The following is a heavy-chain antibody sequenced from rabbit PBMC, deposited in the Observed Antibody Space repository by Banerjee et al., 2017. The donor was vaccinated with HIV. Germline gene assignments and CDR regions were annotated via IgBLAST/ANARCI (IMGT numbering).Heavy chain of an antibody. Sequence: QEQLVESGGGLVQPGGSLKLSCKASGFDFSSYGVSWVRQAPGKGLEWIGYIDPVFGSTYYASWVNGRFTISSHNAQNTLYLQLNSLTAADTATYFCVRALVVSPDLWGPGTLVTVS. CDR2: IDPVFGST. CDR1: GFDFSSYG. V-gene: IGHV1S47*01. CDR3: VRALVVSPDL. J-gene: IGHJ6*01. D-gene: IGHD4-2*01.